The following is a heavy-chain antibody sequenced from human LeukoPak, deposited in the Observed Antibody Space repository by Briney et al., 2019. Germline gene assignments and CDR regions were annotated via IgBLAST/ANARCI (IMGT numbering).Heavy chain of an antibody. V-gene: IGHV4-39*01. D-gene: IGHD6-19*01. J-gene: IGHJ4*02. Sequence: PSETLSLTCTVSSGSISSSSYYWGWIRQPPGKGLEWIGSIYYSGSTYYNPSLKSRVTISVDTSKNQFSLKLSSVTAADTAVYYCATTYSSGWFYYFDYWGQGTLVTVSS. CDR2: IYYSGST. CDR3: ATTYSSGWFYYFDY. CDR1: SGSISSSSYY.